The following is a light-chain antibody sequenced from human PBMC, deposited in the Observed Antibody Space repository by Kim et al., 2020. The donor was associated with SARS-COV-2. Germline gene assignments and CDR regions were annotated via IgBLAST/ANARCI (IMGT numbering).Light chain of an antibody. CDR2: YDS. Sequence: APGKTARFTWGGNNIGSKSVRWYQLKPGQAPVLVIYYDSDRPSGIPERFSGSNSGNTATLTISRVEAGDEADYYCQVWDSSSDHVVFGGGTQLTVL. CDR3: QVWDSSSDHVV. CDR1: NIGSKS. J-gene: IGLJ2*01. V-gene: IGLV3-21*04.